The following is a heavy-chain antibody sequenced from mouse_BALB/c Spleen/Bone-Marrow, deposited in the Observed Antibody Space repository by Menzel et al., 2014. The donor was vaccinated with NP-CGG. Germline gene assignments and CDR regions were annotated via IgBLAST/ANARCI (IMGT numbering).Heavy chain of an antibody. CDR1: GYSITSGFY. J-gene: IGHJ2*01. CDR2: ISYDGTD. D-gene: IGHD1-1*01. V-gene: IGHV3-6*02. Sequence: EVQLVESGPGLVKPSQSLSLTCSVTGYSITSGFYWNWIRQFPGNKLEWMGYISYDGTDNYNPSLKNRISITRDTSKNQFLLRLNSVTTEDTATYYCERGDYGSNYDDNWGQGTTLTVSS. CDR3: ERGDYGSNYDDN.